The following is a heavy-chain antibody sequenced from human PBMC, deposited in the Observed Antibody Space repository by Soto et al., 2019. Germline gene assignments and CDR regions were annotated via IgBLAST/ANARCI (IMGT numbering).Heavy chain of an antibody. CDR1: GFTFSSYA. D-gene: IGHD1-26*01. CDR3: AKVPRWELVFDY. Sequence: GGSLRLSCAASGFTFSSYAMSWVRQAPGKGLEWVSAISGSGGSTYYADSVKGRFTISKDNSKNPLYLQMNSLSAEDTAVYYCAKVPRWELVFDYWGQGTLVTVSS. J-gene: IGHJ4*02. CDR2: ISGSGGST. V-gene: IGHV3-23*01.